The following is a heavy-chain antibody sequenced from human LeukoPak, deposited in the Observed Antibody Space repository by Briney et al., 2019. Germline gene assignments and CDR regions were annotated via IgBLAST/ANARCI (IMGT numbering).Heavy chain of an antibody. CDR3: ARAKSTVTFDY. V-gene: IGHV4-59*01. J-gene: IGHJ4*02. CDR1: GGSISSYY. CDR2: IYYSGST. D-gene: IGHD4-17*01. Sequence: SETLSLTCTVSGGSISSYYWSWIRQPPGKGLEWIGYIYYSGSTNYNPSLKSRVTISVDTSKNQFSLKLSSVTAADTAVYYCARAKSTVTFDYWGQGTLVTVSS.